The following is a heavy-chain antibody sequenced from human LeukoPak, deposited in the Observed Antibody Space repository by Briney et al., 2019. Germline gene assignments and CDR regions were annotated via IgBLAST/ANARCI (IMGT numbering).Heavy chain of an antibody. J-gene: IGHJ4*02. V-gene: IGHV3-30*18. CDR1: GFTFSSYG. CDR2: ISYDGSNK. D-gene: IGHD6-13*01. Sequence: GGSLRLSCAASGFTFSSYGMHWVRQAPGKGLEWVAVISYDGSNKYYADSVKGRFTISRDNSKNTLYLQMNSLRAEDTAVYYCAKDQGAAGTVPNYYFDYWGQGTLVTVSS. CDR3: AKDQGAAGTVPNYYFDY.